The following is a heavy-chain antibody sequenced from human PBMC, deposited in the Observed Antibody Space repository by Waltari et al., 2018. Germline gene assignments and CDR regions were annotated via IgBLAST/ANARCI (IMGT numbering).Heavy chain of an antibody. CDR2: INPNSGGT. D-gene: IGHD1-1*01. J-gene: IGHJ4*02. CDR1: GGTFSSYA. V-gene: IGHV1-2*05. CDR3: ARVNLEGGLG. Sequence: QVQLVQSGAEVKKPGSSVKVSCKASGGTFSSYAISWVRQAPGQGLEWMGRINPNSGGTNYAQKFQGRVTMTRDTAISTAYMGVSRLRSDDTGVYYCARVNLEGGLGWGQGTLVTGSS.